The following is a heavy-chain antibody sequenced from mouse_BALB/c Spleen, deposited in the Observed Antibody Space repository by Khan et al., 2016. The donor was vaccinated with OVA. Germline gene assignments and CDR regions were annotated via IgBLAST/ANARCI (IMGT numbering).Heavy chain of an antibody. D-gene: IGHD2-1*01. J-gene: IGHJ4*01. CDR2: ISSYIGDT. V-gene: IGHV1S34*01. Sequence: LVKTGASVKISCKASGYSFTGYYMHWVKQSHGKSLEWIGYISSYIGDTRYDPKFKGKATFTVDTSSSTAYMQFNSLTSEDTAVYYSARSTDYGNHYYAMNYWGQGTSVTVSS. CDR3: ARSTDYGNHYYAMNY. CDR1: GYSFTGYY.